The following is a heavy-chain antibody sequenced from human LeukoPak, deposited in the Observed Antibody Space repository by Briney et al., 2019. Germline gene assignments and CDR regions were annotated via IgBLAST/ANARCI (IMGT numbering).Heavy chain of an antibody. Sequence: SETLSLTCAVSGGSISSGGYSWSWIRQPPGKGLEWIGYIYHSGSTYYNPSLKSRVTISVDRSKNQFSLKLSSVTAADTAVYYCARNTHYYDSSGASNYYGMDVWGQGTTVTVSS. D-gene: IGHD3-22*01. J-gene: IGHJ6*02. CDR2: IYHSGST. CDR1: GGSISSGGYS. V-gene: IGHV4-30-2*01. CDR3: ARNTHYYDSSGASNYYGMDV.